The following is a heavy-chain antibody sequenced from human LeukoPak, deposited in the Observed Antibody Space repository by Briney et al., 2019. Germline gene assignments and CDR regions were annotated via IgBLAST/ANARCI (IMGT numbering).Heavy chain of an antibody. CDR2: IKPDGSEK. V-gene: IGHV3-7*03. CDR1: GFTFRSYW. Sequence: PGGSLRLSCAVSGFTFRSYWMSWVRQAPGKGLEWVANIKPDGSEKYHVDSVKGRFTISRDNAKNSLYLQMNSLRAEDTAVYYCAKQGGGDSDGDAFDIWGQGTMITASS. J-gene: IGHJ3*02. D-gene: IGHD2-21*02. CDR3: AKQGGGDSDGDAFDI.